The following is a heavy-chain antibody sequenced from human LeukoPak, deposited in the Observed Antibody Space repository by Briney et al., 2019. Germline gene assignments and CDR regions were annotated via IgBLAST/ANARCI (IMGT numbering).Heavy chain of an antibody. J-gene: IGHJ2*01. V-gene: IGHV3-74*01. Sequence: GGSLRLSCAASGFTVSSNYMSWFRQAPGKGLVWVLRINTDGTSTTYADSVRGRFTISRDNAKNPLYLQMNSLRAEDTAVYYCARVVEYCSSTGCNYWYFDLWGRGTLVTVSS. D-gene: IGHD2-2*01. CDR2: INTDGTST. CDR3: ARVVEYCSSTGCNYWYFDL. CDR1: GFTVSSNY.